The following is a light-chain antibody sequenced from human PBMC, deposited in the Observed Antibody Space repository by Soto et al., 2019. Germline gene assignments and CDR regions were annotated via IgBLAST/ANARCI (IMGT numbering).Light chain of an antibody. Sequence: QSVLTQPASVSGSPGQSITISCTGTSSDVGGYNYVSWYQQHPGKAPKLMIYDVSNRPSGVSNRFSGSKSGNTASLTISGLQAEDEADYYCSSYTSSSTSVFGTGIKLTVL. CDR1: SSDVGGYNY. J-gene: IGLJ1*01. CDR3: SSYTSSSTSV. V-gene: IGLV2-14*01. CDR2: DVS.